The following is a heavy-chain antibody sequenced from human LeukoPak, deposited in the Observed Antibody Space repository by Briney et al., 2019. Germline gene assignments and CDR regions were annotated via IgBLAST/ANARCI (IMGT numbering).Heavy chain of an antibody. D-gene: IGHD1-26*01. J-gene: IGHJ6*02. CDR2: ISYDGSNK. V-gene: IGHV3-30-3*01. CDR1: GFTFSSYA. Sequence: GGSLRLSCAASGFTFSSYAMHWVRQAPGKGLEWVAVISYDGSNKYYADSVKGRFTISGDNSKNTLYLQMNSLRAEDTAVYYCARDGVGATELDYYYYGMDVWGQGTTVTVSS. CDR3: ARDGVGATELDYYYYGMDV.